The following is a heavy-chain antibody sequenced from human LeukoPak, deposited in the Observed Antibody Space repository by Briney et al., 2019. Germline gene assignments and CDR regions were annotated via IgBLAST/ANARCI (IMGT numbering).Heavy chain of an antibody. V-gene: IGHV1-2*06. CDR2: IHSNSGGT. CDR1: GYTFTGYY. Sequence: ASVKVSCKASGYTFTGYYMHWVRQAPGQGLEWMGRIHSNSGGTNYAQKFQGRVTMTRDTSISTVYMELSRLRSDDTAVYYCARALRIAVGGTLGAEYFQHWGQGTLVTVSS. CDR3: ARALRIAVGGTLGAEYFQH. D-gene: IGHD6-19*01. J-gene: IGHJ1*01.